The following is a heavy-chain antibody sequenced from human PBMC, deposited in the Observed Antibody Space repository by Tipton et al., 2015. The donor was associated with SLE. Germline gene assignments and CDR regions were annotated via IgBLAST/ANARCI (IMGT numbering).Heavy chain of an antibody. V-gene: IGHV3-30*18. CDR1: GFTFSRYG. CDR3: AKDLYYYDSSGLGYAFDI. Sequence: SLRLSCAASGFTFSRYGMHWVRQAPGKGLEWVAVISNDGSSKYYADSVKGRFTISRDNSKSTLYLQMNSLRAEDTAVYYCAKDLYYYDSSGLGYAFDIWGQGTMVTVSS. D-gene: IGHD3-22*01. J-gene: IGHJ3*02. CDR2: ISNDGSSK.